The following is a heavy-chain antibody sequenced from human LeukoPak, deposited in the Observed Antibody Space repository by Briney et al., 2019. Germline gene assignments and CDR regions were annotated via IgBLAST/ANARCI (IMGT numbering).Heavy chain of an antibody. D-gene: IGHD1-1*01. CDR3: AKLLGTVTTYAS. CDR2: TNTEGSKK. CDR1: GFTFSRNW. V-gene: IGHV3-7*01. Sequence: GGSLRLSCEASGFTFSRNWMSWVRQAPGKGLEWVTNTNTEGSKKFYVYSAKGRSPSSRDNTKSSLYLQMNRLGAEVTAMYYCAKLLGTVTTYASWGAGTRGSVSS. J-gene: IGHJ5*02.